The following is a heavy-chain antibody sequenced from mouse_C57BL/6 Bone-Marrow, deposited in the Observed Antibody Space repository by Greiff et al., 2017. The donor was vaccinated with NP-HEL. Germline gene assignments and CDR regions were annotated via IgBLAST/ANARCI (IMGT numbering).Heavy chain of an antibody. Sequence: VKLQESGAELVKPGASVKLSCKASGYTFTEYTIHWVKQRSGQGLEWIGWFYPGSGSIKYNEKFKDKATLTADKSSSTVYMELSRLTSEDSAVYFCASTYYSKAWFAYWGQGTLVTVSA. V-gene: IGHV1-62-2*01. CDR1: GYTFTEYT. D-gene: IGHD2-5*01. CDR2: FYPGSGSI. CDR3: ASTYYSKAWFAY. J-gene: IGHJ3*01.